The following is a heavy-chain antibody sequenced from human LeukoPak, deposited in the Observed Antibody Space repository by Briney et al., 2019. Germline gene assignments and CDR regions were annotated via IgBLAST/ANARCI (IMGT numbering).Heavy chain of an antibody. V-gene: IGHV4-59*11. CDR2: ISYSGST. CDR3: AIGDNRGYYLDY. Sequence: SETLSLTCTVSGGSISSHYWSWIRQPPGKGLEWIGYISYSGSTKYNPSLKSRVTISVDTSKNQFSLKLSSVTAADTAVYYCAIGDNRGYYLDYWGQGTLVTVSS. D-gene: IGHD3-22*01. CDR1: GGSISSHY. J-gene: IGHJ4*02.